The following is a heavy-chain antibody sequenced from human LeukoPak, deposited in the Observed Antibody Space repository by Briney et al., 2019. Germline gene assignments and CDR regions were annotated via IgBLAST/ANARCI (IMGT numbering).Heavy chain of an antibody. V-gene: IGHV1-69*01. CDR3: AREMATIKGAFDI. CDR2: FIPIFGTA. J-gene: IGHJ3*02. D-gene: IGHD5-24*01. CDR1: GGTFSSYA. Sequence: SVKVSCKASGGTFSSYAISWVRQAPGQGLEWMGGFIPIFGTANYAQKFQGRVTITADESTSTAYMELSSLRSEDTAVYYCAREMATIKGAFDIWGQGTMVTVSS.